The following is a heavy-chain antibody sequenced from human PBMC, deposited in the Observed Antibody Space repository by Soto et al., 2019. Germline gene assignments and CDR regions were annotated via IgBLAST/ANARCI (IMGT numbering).Heavy chain of an antibody. CDR3: ARDGGDGYNSYFDY. J-gene: IGHJ4*02. D-gene: IGHD5-12*01. CDR1: GFTFSSYG. Sequence: PGGSLRLSCAASGFTFSSYGVHWVRQAPGKGLEWVAVIWYDGINKYYADSVKGRFTISRDNSKNTLYLQMNSLGAEDTAMYYCARDGGDGYNSYFDYWGQGTLVTVSS. CDR2: IWYDGINK. V-gene: IGHV3-33*01.